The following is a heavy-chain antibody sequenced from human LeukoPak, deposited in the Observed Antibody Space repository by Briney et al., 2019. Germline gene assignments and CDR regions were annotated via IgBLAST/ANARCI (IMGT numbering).Heavy chain of an antibody. D-gene: IGHD6-19*01. CDR2: ISSSSSTI. Sequence: GGSLRLSCAASGFTFSSYSMNWVRQAPGKGLEWVSYISSSSSTIYYADSVKGRFTISRDNAKNSPYLQMNSLRDEDTAVYYCARDLMIQQWLDPFDYWGQGTLVTVSS. CDR1: GFTFSSYS. J-gene: IGHJ4*02. CDR3: ARDLMIQQWLDPFDY. V-gene: IGHV3-48*02.